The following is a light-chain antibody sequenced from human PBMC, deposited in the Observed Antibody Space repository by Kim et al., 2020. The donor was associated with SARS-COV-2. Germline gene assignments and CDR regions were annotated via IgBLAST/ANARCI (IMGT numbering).Light chain of an antibody. V-gene: IGKV3-15*01. J-gene: IGKJ3*01. CDR2: GAS. Sequence: PPGERTTLSRRARQSVSSNLAWYQQTPGQAPRLRIYGASTRATGIPSRFSGSVSGTEFTLTISSLQSEDFAVYYFQQYNNWPPFTVGPGAKGDIK. CDR3: QQYNNWPPFT. CDR1: QSVSSN.